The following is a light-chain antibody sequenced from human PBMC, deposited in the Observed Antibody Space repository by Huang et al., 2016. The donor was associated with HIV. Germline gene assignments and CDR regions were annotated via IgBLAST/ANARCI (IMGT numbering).Light chain of an antibody. CDR3: QQYNNWPPWT. CDR1: QSVNSN. CDR2: GAS. Sequence: ETVMTQSPATLSVSPGERATLSCRASQSVNSNLAWYQQKPGQAPRLLIFGASARATGMPARFSGSKSGSEFTLTITSLQSEDFAVYYCQQYNNWPPWTFGQGTKVEIK. V-gene: IGKV3-15*01. J-gene: IGKJ1*01.